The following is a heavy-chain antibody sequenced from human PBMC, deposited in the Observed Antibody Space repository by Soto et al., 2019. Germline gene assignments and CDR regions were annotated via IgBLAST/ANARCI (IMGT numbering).Heavy chain of an antibody. CDR3: ARSGDYVGY. CDR2: IYHSGST. V-gene: IGHV4-38-2*01. Sequence: SETLSLTCAVSGYSISSGYYWGWIRQPPGKGLEWIGSIYHSGSTYYSPSLKSRVTISVDTSKNQFSLKLSSVTAADTAVYYCARSGDYVGYWGQGTLVTVSS. J-gene: IGHJ4*02. D-gene: IGHD4-17*01. CDR1: GYSISSGYY.